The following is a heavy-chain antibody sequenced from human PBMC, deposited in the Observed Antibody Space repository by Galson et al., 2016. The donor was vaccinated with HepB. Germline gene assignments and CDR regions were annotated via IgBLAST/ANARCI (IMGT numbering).Heavy chain of an antibody. CDR3: ARDLRSAPPTPYTYYYGMDV. V-gene: IGHV1-46*01. Sequence: SVKVSCKASGYTFINHYMHWVRQAPGRGLEWVGVINPGGDNTRHAQKFQGRVTMTWDTSTSTFHMQLSSLRSEDTAVYYCARDLRSAPPTPYTYYYGMDVWGQGTTVTVSS. J-gene: IGHJ6*02. CDR2: INPGGDNT. CDR1: GYTFINHY. D-gene: IGHD1-26*01.